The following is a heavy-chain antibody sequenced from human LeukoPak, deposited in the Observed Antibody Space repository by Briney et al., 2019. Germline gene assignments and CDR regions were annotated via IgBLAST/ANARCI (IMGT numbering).Heavy chain of an antibody. J-gene: IGHJ4*02. CDR1: GFIFSSYA. V-gene: IGHV3-23*01. Sequence: GGSLRLSCAASGFIFSSYAMSWVRQAPGKGLQWVSTISISGGSTYYADSVKDRFTISRDNSKNTLYLQMNSLRAEDTAVYYCAKDQYYYYDSSGSYHGAPFEYWGQGALVTVSA. D-gene: IGHD3-22*01. CDR2: ISISGGST. CDR3: AKDQYYYYDSSGSYHGAPFEY.